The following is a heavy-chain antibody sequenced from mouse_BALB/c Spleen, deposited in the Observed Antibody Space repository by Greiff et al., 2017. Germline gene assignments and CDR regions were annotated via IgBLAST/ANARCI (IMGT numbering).Heavy chain of an antibody. Sequence: EVQLQQSGAELVKPGASVKLSCTASGFNIKDTYMHWVKQRPEQGLEWIGRIDPANGNTKYDPKFQGKATITADTSSNTAYLQLSSLTSEDTAVYYCARNYYGAWFAYWGQGTLVTVSA. CDR1: GFNIKDTY. V-gene: IGHV14-3*02. CDR2: IDPANGNT. CDR3: ARNYYGAWFAY. J-gene: IGHJ3*01. D-gene: IGHD2-1*01.